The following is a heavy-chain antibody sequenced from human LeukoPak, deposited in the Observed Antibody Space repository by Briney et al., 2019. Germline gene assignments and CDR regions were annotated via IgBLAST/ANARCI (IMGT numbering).Heavy chain of an antibody. V-gene: IGHV1-2*04. CDR1: GYTFTGYY. D-gene: IGHD6-19*01. CDR2: INPNSGGT. J-gene: IGHJ4*02. Sequence: GASVKVSCKASGYTFTGYYMHWVRQAPGQGLEWMGWINPNSGGTNYAQKFRGWVTMTRDTSISTAYMELSRLRSDDTAVYYCALGTVAGNRFQFDYWGQGTLVTVSS. CDR3: ALGTVAGNRFQFDY.